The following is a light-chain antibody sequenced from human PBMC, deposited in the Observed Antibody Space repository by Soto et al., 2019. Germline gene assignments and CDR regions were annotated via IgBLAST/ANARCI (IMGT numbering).Light chain of an antibody. CDR1: NSNIGSRSD. V-gene: IGLV1-40*01. Sequence: QSVLTQPPSVSGDPGQRVTISCTGSNSNIGSRSDVHWYQQFPGTAPRLLIYGNTNRPSGVPDRFSGSKSGTSASLAITGLQHEDEADYYCQSYDSSLSGLIFGGGTKLTVL. CDR3: QSYDSSLSGLI. J-gene: IGLJ2*01. CDR2: GNT.